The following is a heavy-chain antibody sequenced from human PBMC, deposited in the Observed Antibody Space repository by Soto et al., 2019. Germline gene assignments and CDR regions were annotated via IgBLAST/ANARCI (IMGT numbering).Heavy chain of an antibody. V-gene: IGHV4-4*02. CDR2: IHHSGAT. J-gene: IGHJ4*02. CDR1: GASISSCDW. D-gene: IGHD2-2*02. CDR3: ATRDYTASPY. Sequence: QVQLQESGPGLVKTSGTLSLTCAVSGASISSCDWWTWVRQPPGKGLEWIGEIHHSGATSYDSSVKSRVTISLDKSKNHFSLQLNSVTAADTAVYYCATRDYTASPYWGQGILVTVSS.